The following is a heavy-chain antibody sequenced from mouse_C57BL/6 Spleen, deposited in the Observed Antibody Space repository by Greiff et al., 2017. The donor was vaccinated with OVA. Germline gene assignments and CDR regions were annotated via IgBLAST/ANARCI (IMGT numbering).Heavy chain of an antibody. D-gene: IGHD1-1*01. J-gene: IGHJ2*01. CDR3: ARNYGSSFDY. CDR1: GFTFSDYG. V-gene: IGHV5-17*01. Sequence: EVHLVESGGGLVKPGGSLKLSCAASGFTFSDYGMHWVRQAPEKGLEWVAYISSGSSTIYYADTVKGRFTISRDNAKNTLFLQMTSLSSEDTAMYYCARNYGSSFDYWGQGTTLTVSS. CDR2: ISSGSSTI.